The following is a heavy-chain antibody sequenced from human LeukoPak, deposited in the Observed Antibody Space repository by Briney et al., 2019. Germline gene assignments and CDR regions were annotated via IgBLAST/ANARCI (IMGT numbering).Heavy chain of an antibody. Sequence: GGSLRLSCAASGFKFSDHYIDWVRQAPGKGLEWVSGISASGSNAYYADSVKGRFTISRDNSKDTVFLQMNSLKVEDTAVYYCAKDRWASGISSFDYWGQGALVTVSS. CDR1: GFKFSDHY. J-gene: IGHJ4*02. D-gene: IGHD3-10*01. CDR3: AKDRWASGISSFDY. V-gene: IGHV3-23*01. CDR2: ISASGSNA.